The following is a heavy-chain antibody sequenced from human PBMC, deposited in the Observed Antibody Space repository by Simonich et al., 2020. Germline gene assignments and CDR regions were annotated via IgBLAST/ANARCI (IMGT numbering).Heavy chain of an antibody. CDR1: GYTFTGYY. CDR2: INPNRGGT. J-gene: IGHJ4*02. D-gene: IGHD3-10*01. V-gene: IGHV1-2*02. Sequence: QVQLVQSGAEVKKPGASVKVSCKASGYTFTGYYMHWVRQAPGQGLEWKEWINPNRGGTNSAQKFQGSVTMTRDTSISTAYMELSRLRSDDTAVYYCARWPSIPASYGSGSYFDYWGQGTLVTVSS. CDR3: ARWPSIPASYGSGSYFDY.